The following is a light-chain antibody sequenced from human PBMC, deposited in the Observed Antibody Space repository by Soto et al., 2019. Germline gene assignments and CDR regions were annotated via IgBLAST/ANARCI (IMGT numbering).Light chain of an antibody. CDR2: GAS. CDR3: QQYGSSLPT. CDR1: QSVSSSY. V-gene: IGKV3-20*01. Sequence: EIVLTQSPGILSLSPGERATLSCRASQSVSSSYLAWYQQKPGQAPRLLIYGASSRVTGIPDRFSGSGSGTDFTLTISRLEPEDFAVYYCQQYGSSLPTFGQGTKV. J-gene: IGKJ1*01.